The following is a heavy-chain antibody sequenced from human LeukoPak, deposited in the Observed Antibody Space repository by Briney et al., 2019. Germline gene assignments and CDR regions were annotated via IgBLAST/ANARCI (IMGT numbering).Heavy chain of an antibody. CDR2: IYYSGST. J-gene: IGHJ4*02. Sequence: PSETLSLTCTVSGGSITSSSYYWGWIRQPPGKGLEWIGTIYYSGSTYYNPSLKSRVTISVDTSKNQFSLKLSSVTAADTAVYYCARHKWFGELFSGPFDYWGQGTLVTVSS. D-gene: IGHD3-10*01. V-gene: IGHV4-39*01. CDR3: ARHKWFGELFSGPFDY. CDR1: GGSITSSSYY.